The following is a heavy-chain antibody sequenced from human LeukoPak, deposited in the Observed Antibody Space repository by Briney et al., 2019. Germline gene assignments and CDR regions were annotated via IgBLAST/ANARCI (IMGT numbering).Heavy chain of an antibody. CDR2: IYYSGST. CDR3: ARGIVVVPLGY. Sequence: TSQTLSLTCTVSGGSISSGSYYWSWIRQPPGKGLEWIGYIYYSGSTNYNPSLKSRVTISVDTSKNQFSLKLSSVTAADTAVYYCARGIVVVPLGYWGQGTLVTVSS. V-gene: IGHV4-61*01. D-gene: IGHD3-22*01. CDR1: GGSISSGSYY. J-gene: IGHJ4*02.